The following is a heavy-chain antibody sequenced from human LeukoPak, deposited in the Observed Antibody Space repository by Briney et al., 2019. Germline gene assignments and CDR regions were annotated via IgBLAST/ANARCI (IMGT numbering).Heavy chain of an antibody. Sequence: ASVKVSCKASGYTFTSYGINWVRQAPRQGLEWMGWISTYNGYTNYAQNLQGRVTMTTDTSASTVYLELRSLRSDDTAVYYCARTPPPTIVGAHYFDYWGQGTLVTVSS. V-gene: IGHV1-18*01. CDR1: GYTFTSYG. CDR2: ISTYNGYT. D-gene: IGHD1-26*01. J-gene: IGHJ4*02. CDR3: ARTPPPTIVGAHYFDY.